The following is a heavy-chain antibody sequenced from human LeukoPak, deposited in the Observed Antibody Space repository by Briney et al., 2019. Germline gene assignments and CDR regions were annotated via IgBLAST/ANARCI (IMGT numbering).Heavy chain of an antibody. CDR1: GGTFSSYA. D-gene: IGHD1-20*01. J-gene: IGHJ4*02. CDR3: AINWNLDY. Sequence: SCKASGGTFSSYAISWVRQAPGKGLEWVSVISNSGGSTYYTDSVKGRFTISRDNSKNTLYLQMNSLRAEDTAVYYCAINWNLDYWGQGTLVTVSS. CDR2: ISNSGGST. V-gene: IGHV3-23*01.